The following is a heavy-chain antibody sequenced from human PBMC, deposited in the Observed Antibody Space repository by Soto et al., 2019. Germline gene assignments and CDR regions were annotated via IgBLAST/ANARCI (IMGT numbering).Heavy chain of an antibody. Sequence: SETLSLTCAVYGGSFSGYYWSWIRQPPGKGLEWIGEINHSGSTNYNPSLKSRVTISVDTSNNQFSRKQSSVTAADTAVYYCARFYYGDKINWFDPRGQGTLVTVSS. J-gene: IGHJ5*02. CDR3: ARFYYGDKINWFDP. CDR1: GGSFSGYY. V-gene: IGHV4-34*01. D-gene: IGHD4-17*01. CDR2: INHSGST.